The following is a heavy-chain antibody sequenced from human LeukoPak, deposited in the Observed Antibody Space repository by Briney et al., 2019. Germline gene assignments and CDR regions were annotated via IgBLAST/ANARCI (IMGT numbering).Heavy chain of an antibody. J-gene: IGHJ4*02. CDR3: ARSSTGYSSGWWRGNFDY. CDR2: IYYSGST. Sequence: PSQTLSLTCTVSGGSISSGGYYWSWIRQHPGKGLEWIGYIYYSGSTYYNPSLKSRVTISVDTSKNQFSLKLSSVTAADTAVYYCARSSTGYSSGWWRGNFDYWGQGTLVTVSS. D-gene: IGHD6-19*01. CDR1: GGSISSGGYY. V-gene: IGHV4-31*03.